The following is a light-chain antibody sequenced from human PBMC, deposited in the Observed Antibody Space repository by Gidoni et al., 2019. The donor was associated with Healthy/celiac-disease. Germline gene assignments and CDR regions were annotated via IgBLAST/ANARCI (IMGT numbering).Light chain of an antibody. V-gene: IGKV3-20*01. CDR3: QQYGSSPLT. CDR1: QSVSSSY. J-gene: IGKJ4*01. CDR2: GAS. Sequence: DIALTQSPGTLSLSPGERATLSCRASQSVSSSYLAWYQQKPGQAPRLLTYGASSRATGIPDRFSGSGSGTDFTLTISRLEPEDFAVYYCQQYGSSPLTFXGXTKVXIK.